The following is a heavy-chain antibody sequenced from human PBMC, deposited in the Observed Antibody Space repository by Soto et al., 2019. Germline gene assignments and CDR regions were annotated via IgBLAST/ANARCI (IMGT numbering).Heavy chain of an antibody. V-gene: IGHV4-31*03. CDR2: IYYSGST. J-gene: IGHJ4*02. Sequence: TLSLTCTVSGGSISSGGYYWSWIRQHPGKGLEWIGYIYYSGSTYYNPSLKSRVTISVDTSKNQFSLKLSSVTAADTAVYYCARVRIVVVTAVFDYWGQGTLVTVSS. D-gene: IGHD2-21*02. CDR1: GGSISSGGYY. CDR3: ARVRIVVVTAVFDY.